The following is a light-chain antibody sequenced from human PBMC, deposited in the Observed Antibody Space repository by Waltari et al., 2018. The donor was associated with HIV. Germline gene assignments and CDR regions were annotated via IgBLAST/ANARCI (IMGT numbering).Light chain of an antibody. J-gene: IGLJ2*01. CDR3: SSYTGSDNLV. V-gene: IGLV2-8*01. Sequence: QSALTQPPSASGSPGQSFTISCTGTSSDVGGYNYLSWYQQHPGKAPKLMIYEVSKRPSGVPDRFSGSGSGNTASLTVSGLQAEDEADYYCSSYTGSDNLVFGGGTKLTVL. CDR2: EVS. CDR1: SSDVGGYNY.